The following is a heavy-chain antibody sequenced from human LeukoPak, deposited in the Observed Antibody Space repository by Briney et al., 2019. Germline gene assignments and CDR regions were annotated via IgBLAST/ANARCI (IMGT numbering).Heavy chain of an antibody. CDR2: IYPDDFDI. J-gene: IGHJ3*02. CDR3: ARRKSSANYYVEAFDI. D-gene: IGHD1-26*01. CDR1: GYRFSTYW. Sequence: GESLKISCEGSGYRFSTYWIGWVRQMPGKGLERMGIIYPDDFDIKYSPSFQGQVTISVDVSINTAYLHWSSLKASDTAMYYCARRKSSANYYVEAFDIWGQGTMVTVSS. V-gene: IGHV5-51*01.